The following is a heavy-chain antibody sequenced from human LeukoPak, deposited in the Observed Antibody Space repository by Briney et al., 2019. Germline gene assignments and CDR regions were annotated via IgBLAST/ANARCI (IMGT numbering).Heavy chain of an antibody. D-gene: IGHD1-1*01. V-gene: IGHV3-7*05. Sequence: GGSLRLSCAASGFNFSTYCVSWVRQAPGKGLEWVANIKQDGSKKYYVDSVKGRFTISRDSAKNLLYLQMNSLRAEDTAVYYCAKDLSYNYGATKDYWGQGTLVTVSS. CDR2: IKQDGSKK. CDR1: GFNFSTYC. J-gene: IGHJ4*02. CDR3: AKDLSYNYGATKDY.